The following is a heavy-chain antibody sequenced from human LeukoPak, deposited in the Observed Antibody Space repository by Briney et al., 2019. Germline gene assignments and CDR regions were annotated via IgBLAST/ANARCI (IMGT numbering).Heavy chain of an antibody. CDR1: GFTFSSYA. CDR2: ISGSGGST. J-gene: IGHJ4*02. D-gene: IGHD2-2*02. V-gene: IGHV3-23*01. CDR3: AKDPTSLGYCSSTSCYN. Sequence: GGSLRLSCAASGFTFSSYAMSWVLQAPGKGLEWVSAISGSGGSTYYADSVKGRFTISRDNSKNTLYLQMNSLRAEDTAVYYCAKDPTSLGYCSSTSCYNWGQGTLVTVSS.